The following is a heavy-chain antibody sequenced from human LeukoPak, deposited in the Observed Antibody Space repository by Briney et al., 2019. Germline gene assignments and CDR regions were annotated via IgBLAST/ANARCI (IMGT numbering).Heavy chain of an antibody. V-gene: IGHV1-2*02. CDR3: ARDDLQLVRRLRRNTEYYYYYYMDV. D-gene: IGHD6-13*01. CDR1: GYTFTGYY. CDR2: INPNSGGT. J-gene: IGHJ6*03. Sequence: ASVKVSCKASGYTFTGYYMHWVRQALGQGLEWMGWINPNSGGTNYAQKFQGRVTMTRDTSISTAYMELSRLRSDDTAVYYCARDDLQLVRRLRRNTEYYYYYYMDVWGKGTTVTVSS.